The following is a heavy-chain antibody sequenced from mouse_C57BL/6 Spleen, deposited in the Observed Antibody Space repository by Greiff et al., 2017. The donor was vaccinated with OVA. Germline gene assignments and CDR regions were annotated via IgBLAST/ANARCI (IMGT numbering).Heavy chain of an antibody. CDR3: AKNYGYDAGYYAMDY. CDR2: IWRGGST. D-gene: IGHD2-2*01. V-gene: IGHV2-5*01. CDR1: GFSLTSYG. Sequence: QVQLQQSGPGLVQPSQSLSITCTVSGFSLTSYGVHWVRQSPGKGLEWLGVIWRGGSTDYNAAFMSRLSITKDNSKSPVFFKMNSLQADDTAIYYCAKNYGYDAGYYAMDYWGQGTSVTVSS. J-gene: IGHJ4*01.